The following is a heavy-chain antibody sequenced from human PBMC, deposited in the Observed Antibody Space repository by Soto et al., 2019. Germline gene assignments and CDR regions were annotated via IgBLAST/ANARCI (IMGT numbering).Heavy chain of an antibody. CDR2: IFPGDSDT. CDR1: GYNFAGYW. D-gene: IGHD5-12*01. J-gene: IGHJ6*02. Sequence: PGESLKISCKTSGYNFAGYWIGWVRQMPGKGLEWLGIIFPGDSDTKYSPSFQGQVIISADKSIRTAYLQWSSLKAPDTAIYYCARQSGMDVWGQGTTVTVSS. V-gene: IGHV5-51*01. CDR3: ARQSGMDV.